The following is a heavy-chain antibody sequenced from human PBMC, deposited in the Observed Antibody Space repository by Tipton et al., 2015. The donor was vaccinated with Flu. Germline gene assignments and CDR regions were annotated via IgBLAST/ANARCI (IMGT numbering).Heavy chain of an antibody. D-gene: IGHD3-10*01. Sequence: TLSLTCTVSGGSISSGSYYWSWIRQPAGKGLEWIGRIYTSGSTNYNPTLKSRVPISVDTSKNQFSLKLSSVTAAVTTVCYCARDLVLLWFGEFGPYGMDDSDQGTTVTISS. CDR3: ARDLVLLWFGEFGPYGMDD. CDR1: GGSISSGSYY. J-gene: IGHJ6*02. V-gene: IGHV4-61*02. CDR2: IYTSGST.